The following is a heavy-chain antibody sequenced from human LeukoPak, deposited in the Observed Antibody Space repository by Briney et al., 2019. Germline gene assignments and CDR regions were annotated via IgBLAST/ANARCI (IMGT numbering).Heavy chain of an antibody. D-gene: IGHD4-23*01. J-gene: IGHJ4*02. V-gene: IGHV3-21*05. CDR2: ISSSSSYI. CDR1: GFTFSSYE. Sequence: GGSLRLSCAASGFTFSSYEMNWVRQAPGKGLEWVSYISSSSSYIYYADSVKGRFTISRDNANNSLYLEMNSLRAEDTAVYYCARHVSGRWELFFDSWGQGALVTVSS. CDR3: ARHVSGRWELFFDS.